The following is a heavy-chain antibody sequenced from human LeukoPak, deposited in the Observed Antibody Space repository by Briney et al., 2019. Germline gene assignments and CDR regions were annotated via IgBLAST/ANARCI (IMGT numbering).Heavy chain of an antibody. CDR2: IDHSGST. D-gene: IGHD5-18*01. CDR3: ARASGYSYVVYYMDV. CDR1: GGSFSGYY. Sequence: PSETLSLTCAVYGGSFSGYYWSWIRQPPGKGLEWIGEIDHSGSTNYNPSLKSLVTISVDTSKNQFSLKLSSVTAADTAVYYCARASGYSYVVYYMDVWGKGTTVTVSS. V-gene: IGHV4-34*01. J-gene: IGHJ6*03.